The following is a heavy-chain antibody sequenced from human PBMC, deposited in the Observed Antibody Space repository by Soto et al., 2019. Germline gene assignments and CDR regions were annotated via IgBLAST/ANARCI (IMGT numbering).Heavy chain of an antibody. CDR2: ISYDGSNK. V-gene: IGHV3-30*18. D-gene: IGHD2-8*01. Sequence: QVQLVESGGGVVQPGRSLRLSCAASGFTFSSYGMHWVRQAPCKGLEWVAVISYDGSNKYYADSVKGRFTISRDNSKNTLYLQMNSLRAEDTAVYYCAKTLGYCTNGVCYTFDYWGQGTLVTVSS. J-gene: IGHJ4*02. CDR3: AKTLGYCTNGVCYTFDY. CDR1: GFTFSSYG.